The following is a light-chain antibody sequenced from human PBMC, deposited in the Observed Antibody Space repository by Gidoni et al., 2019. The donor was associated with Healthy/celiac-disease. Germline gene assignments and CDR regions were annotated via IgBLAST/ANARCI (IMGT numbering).Light chain of an antibody. CDR2: AAS. Sequence: DIQMTQSPSSLSASVGDRVTITCRASQSISSYLNWYPQKPGKAPHLLIYAASSLQSGVPSRFSGSGSGTDFTLTISSLQPEDFATYYCQQSYSTPPGTFGQGTKVEIK. J-gene: IGKJ1*01. V-gene: IGKV1-39*01. CDR1: QSISSY. CDR3: QQSYSTPPGT.